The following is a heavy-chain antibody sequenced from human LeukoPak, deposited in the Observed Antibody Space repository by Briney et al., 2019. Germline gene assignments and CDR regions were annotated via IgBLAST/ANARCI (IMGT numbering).Heavy chain of an antibody. J-gene: IGHJ4*02. CDR2: IRYDGSNK. V-gene: IGHV3-30*02. CDR1: GFSSSNSA. D-gene: IGHD6-13*01. Sequence: GRSLRLSCAASGFSSSNSAMHWVRQAPGKGLEWVAFIRYDGSNKYYADSVKGRFTISRDNSKNTLYLQMNSLRAEDTAVYYCAKDPRAAAGDYWGQGTLVTVSS. CDR3: AKDPRAAAGDY.